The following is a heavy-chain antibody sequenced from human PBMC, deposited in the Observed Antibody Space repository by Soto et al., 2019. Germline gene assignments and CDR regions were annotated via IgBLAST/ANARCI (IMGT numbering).Heavy chain of an antibody. J-gene: IGHJ6*03. Sequence: QVQLQQWGAGLLKPSETLSLTCAVYGGSFSGYYWSWIRQPPGKGLEWIGEINHSGSTNYNPSLKSRVTIAVVTSKNQFSLKLSSVTAADTAVYYCARSVGDYYTGAQTNVGENDYYYYMDVWGKGTTVTVSS. CDR1: GGSFSGYY. V-gene: IGHV4-34*01. CDR2: INHSGST. D-gene: IGHD2-21*02. CDR3: ARSVGDYYTGAQTNVGENDYYYYMDV.